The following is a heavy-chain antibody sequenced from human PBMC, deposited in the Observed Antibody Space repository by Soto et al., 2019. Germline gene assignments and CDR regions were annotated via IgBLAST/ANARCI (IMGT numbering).Heavy chain of an antibody. CDR1: GFTFSDYY. CDR3: ARDGPYYDSSLYYFDH. J-gene: IGHJ4*02. CDR2: ISDSGSTI. V-gene: IGHV3-11*01. D-gene: IGHD3-22*01. Sequence: PGGSLRLSCAASGFTFSDYYMSWIRQAPGKGLEWVSYISDSGSTIYYADSVKGRFTISRDNAKNSLFLQMSSLRAEDTAVYYCARDGPYYDSSLYYFDHWGQGTLVTVSS.